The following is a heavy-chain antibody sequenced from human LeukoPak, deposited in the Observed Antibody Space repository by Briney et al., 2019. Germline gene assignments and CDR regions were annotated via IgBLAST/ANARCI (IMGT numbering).Heavy chain of an antibody. V-gene: IGHV3-30-3*01. CDR1: GFTFRSYA. CDR3: ARDDSGSYHYGMDV. CDR2: ISYDGSNK. J-gene: IGHJ6*02. D-gene: IGHD1-26*01. Sequence: GGSLRLSCAASGFTFRSYAMHWVRQAPGKGLEWVAVISYDGSNKYYADSAKGRFTISRDNSKNTLYLQMNSLRAEDTAVYYCARDDSGSYHYGMDVWGQGTTVTVSS.